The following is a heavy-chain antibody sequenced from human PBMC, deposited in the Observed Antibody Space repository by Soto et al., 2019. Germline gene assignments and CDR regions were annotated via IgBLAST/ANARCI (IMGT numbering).Heavy chain of an antibody. V-gene: IGHV4-59*01. CDR2: IYYSGST. Sequence: SETLSLTCTVSGGSISSYYWSWIRQPPGKGLEWIGYIYYSGSTNYNPSLKSRVTISVDTSKNQFSLKLSSVTDADTAVYYCARVEQQLVTYYYYGMDVWGQGTTVTVSS. CDR1: GGSISSYY. J-gene: IGHJ6*02. CDR3: ARVEQQLVTYYYYGMDV. D-gene: IGHD6-13*01.